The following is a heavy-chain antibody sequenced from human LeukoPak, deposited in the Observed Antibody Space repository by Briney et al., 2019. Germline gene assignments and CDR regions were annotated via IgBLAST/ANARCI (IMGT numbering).Heavy chain of an antibody. CDR3: ARSDSDDYGDYFDY. CDR2: INPNSGGT. V-gene: IGHV1-2*02. Sequence: ASVTVSCKASGYTFTGYYMHWVRQAPGQGLEWMGWINPNSGGTNYAQKFQGRVTMTRDTSISTAYMELSRLRSDDTAVYYCARSDSDDYGDYFDYWGQGTLVTVSS. CDR1: GYTFTGYY. J-gene: IGHJ4*02. D-gene: IGHD4-17*01.